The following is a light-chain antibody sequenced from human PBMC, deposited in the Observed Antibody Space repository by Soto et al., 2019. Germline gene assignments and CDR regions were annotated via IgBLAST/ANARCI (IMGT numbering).Light chain of an antibody. CDR1: QSVSSSY. CDR3: QQYDRSPWT. V-gene: IGKV3-20*01. Sequence: EIVLTHSPGTLSLSPGERATLSCRASQSVSSSYLAWYQQKPGQAPRLLICGASSRATGIPDRFSASGSGTDFTLTISRLEPEDFAVYYCQQYDRSPWTFGQGTKVEIK. J-gene: IGKJ1*01. CDR2: GAS.